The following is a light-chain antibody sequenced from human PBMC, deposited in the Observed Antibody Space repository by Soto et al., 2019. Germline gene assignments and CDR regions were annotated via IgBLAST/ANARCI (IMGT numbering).Light chain of an antibody. CDR2: GNT. J-gene: IGLJ2*01. CDR1: SSNIGAGYD. Sequence: QSVLTQPPSVSGAPGQRVTISCTGSSSNIGAGYDVHWYQQRPGTAPKLLIFGNTNRPSGVPDRFSGSKSGTSASLAITGLQAEDEGDYYCSSFVGAPVIFGGGTKLTVL. CDR3: SSFVGAPVI. V-gene: IGLV1-40*01.